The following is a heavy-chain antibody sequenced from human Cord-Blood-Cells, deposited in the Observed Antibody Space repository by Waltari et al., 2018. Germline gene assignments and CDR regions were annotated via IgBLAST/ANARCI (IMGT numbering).Heavy chain of an antibody. CDR1: GFTSSSYW. V-gene: IGHV3-7*01. J-gene: IGHJ3*02. D-gene: IGHD5-12*01. CDR2: IKQDGSEK. Sequence: EVQLVESGGGLVQSGGSLRPSCLAAGFTSSSYWMSWVRLAPGKGLEWVANIKQDGSEKYYVDSVKGRFTISRDNAKNSLYLQMNSLRAEDTAVYYCARDTYDYHDAFDIWGQGTMVTVSS. CDR3: ARDTYDYHDAFDI.